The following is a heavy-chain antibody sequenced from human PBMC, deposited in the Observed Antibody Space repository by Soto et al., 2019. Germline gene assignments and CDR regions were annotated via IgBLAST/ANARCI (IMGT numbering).Heavy chain of an antibody. J-gene: IGHJ5*02. CDR3: ARGLWFGEYNWFDP. D-gene: IGHD3-10*01. Sequence: SETLSLTCTVSGGSISSGDYYWSWIRQPPGKGLEWIGYIYYSGSTYYNPSLKSRVTISVDTSKNQFSLKLSSVTAADTAVYYCARGLWFGEYNWFDPWGRGTLVTV. V-gene: IGHV4-30-4*01. CDR1: GGSISSGDYY. CDR2: IYYSGST.